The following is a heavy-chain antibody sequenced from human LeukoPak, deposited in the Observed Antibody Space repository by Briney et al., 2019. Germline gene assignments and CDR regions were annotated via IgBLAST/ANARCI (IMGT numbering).Heavy chain of an antibody. J-gene: IGHJ5*02. CDR2: ISYDGSNK. V-gene: IGHV3-30*18. Sequence: PGGSLRLSCAASGFTFGSYGIHWVRQAPGKGLEWVAFISYDGSNKYYADSVKGRFTISRDNSKNTLYLQMNSLRAEDTAVYYCAKGKQEVAAWGQGTLVTVSS. D-gene: IGHD2-15*01. CDR1: GFTFGSYG. CDR3: AKGKQEVAA.